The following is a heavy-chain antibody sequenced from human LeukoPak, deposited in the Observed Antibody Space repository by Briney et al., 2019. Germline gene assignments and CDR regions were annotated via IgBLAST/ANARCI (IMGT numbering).Heavy chain of an antibody. CDR3: TRQTTVNAFDI. D-gene: IGHD4-17*01. Sequence: GGSLRLSCTASGFTFGDYAMSWVRRAPGKGLEWVGFIRSKAYGGTTEYAASVKGRFTISRDDSKSIAYLQMNSLKTEDTAVYYCTRQTTVNAFDIWGQGTMVTVSS. CDR1: GFTFGDYA. J-gene: IGHJ3*02. V-gene: IGHV3-49*04. CDR2: IRSKAYGGTT.